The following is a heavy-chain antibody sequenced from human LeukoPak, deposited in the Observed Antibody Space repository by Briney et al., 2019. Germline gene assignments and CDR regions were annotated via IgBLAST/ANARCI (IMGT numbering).Heavy chain of an antibody. Sequence: SETLSVTCAVYGGSFSGYYWSWIRQPPGKGLEWIGEINHSGSTNYNPSLKSRVTISVDTSKNQFSLKLSSVTAADTAVYYCASEYCGGDCYRAFDYWGQGTLVTVSS. V-gene: IGHV4-34*01. CDR1: GGSFSGYY. D-gene: IGHD2-21*02. CDR3: ASEYCGGDCYRAFDY. CDR2: INHSGST. J-gene: IGHJ4*02.